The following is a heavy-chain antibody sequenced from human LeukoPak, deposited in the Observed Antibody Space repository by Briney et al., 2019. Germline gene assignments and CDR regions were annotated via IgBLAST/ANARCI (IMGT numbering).Heavy chain of an antibody. V-gene: IGHV3-66*01. Sequence: PGGSLRLSCAASGFTVSSNYMSWVRQAPGKGLEWVSVIYSGGSTYYADSVKGRFTISRDNSKNTLYLQMNSLRSEDTAVYYCARDLNSGYDYYYYGMDVWGPGTTVTVSS. J-gene: IGHJ6*01. CDR2: IYSGGST. CDR1: GFTVSSNY. D-gene: IGHD5-12*01. CDR3: ARDLNSGYDYYYYGMDV.